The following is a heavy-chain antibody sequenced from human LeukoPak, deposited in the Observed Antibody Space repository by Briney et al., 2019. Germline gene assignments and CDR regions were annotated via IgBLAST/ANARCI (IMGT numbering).Heavy chain of an antibody. CDR3: TRSYSSGWYWFDP. CDR1: GFTFGDYA. Sequence: GGSQRLSCTASGFTFGDYAMSWFRQAPGKGLEWVGFIRSKAYGGTTEYAASVKGRFTISRDDSKSIAYLQMNSLKTEDTAVYYCTRSYSSGWYWFDPWGQGTLVTVSS. V-gene: IGHV3-49*03. CDR2: IRSKAYGGTT. D-gene: IGHD6-19*01. J-gene: IGHJ5*02.